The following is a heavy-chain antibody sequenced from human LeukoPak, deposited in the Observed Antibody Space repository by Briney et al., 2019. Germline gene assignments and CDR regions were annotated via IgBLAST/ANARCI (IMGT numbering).Heavy chain of an antibody. D-gene: IGHD1-7*01. CDR1: GGSFSGYY. CDR2: INHSGST. J-gene: IGHJ6*02. CDR3: ARLPITGTTGFFYYGMDV. Sequence: SETLSLTCAVYGGSFSGYYWSWIRQPPGKGLEWIGEINHSGSTNYNPSLKSRVTISVDTSKNQFSLKLSSVTAADTAVYYCARLPITGTTGFFYYGMDVWGQGTMVTVSS. V-gene: IGHV4-34*01.